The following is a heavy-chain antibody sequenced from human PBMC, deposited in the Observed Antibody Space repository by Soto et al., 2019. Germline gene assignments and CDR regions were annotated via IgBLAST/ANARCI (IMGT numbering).Heavy chain of an antibody. V-gene: IGHV4-59*01. J-gene: IGHJ4*02. Sequence: PSETLSLTCTVSGDSISNYYWNWIRQPPGKGLEWIGYIYYSGSTNYNPSLKSRVTISVDTSTNQFSLKLSSVTAADTAVYYCARADILTGYPGDYYFDYWGQGTLVTSPQ. D-gene: IGHD3-9*01. CDR3: ARADILTGYPGDYYFDY. CDR2: IYYSGST. CDR1: GDSISNYY.